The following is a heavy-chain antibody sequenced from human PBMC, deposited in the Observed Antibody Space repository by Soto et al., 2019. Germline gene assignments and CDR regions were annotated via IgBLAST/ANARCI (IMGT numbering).Heavy chain of an antibody. J-gene: IGHJ4*02. CDR3: ARPLYCSGGRCYNNLDY. CDR1: GGTFSSYT. D-gene: IGHD2-15*01. V-gene: IGHV1-69*16. Sequence: QVQLVQSGAEVKKPGSSVKVSCKASGGTFSSYTITWVRQAPGQGLEWMGGIVPLLRTTNYAPTFQGRVTIAADESTSTSYMELSNLRYGDTAVYYCARPLYCSGGRCYNNLDYWGQGTLVSVAS. CDR2: IVPLLRTT.